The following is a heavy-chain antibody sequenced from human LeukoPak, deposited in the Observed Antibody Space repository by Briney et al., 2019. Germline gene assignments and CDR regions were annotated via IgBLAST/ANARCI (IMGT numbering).Heavy chain of an antibody. CDR3: ARGRDMDV. CDR2: INPKSGDT. Sequence: ASVKVSCKASGYIFIDYEINWVRQAPGQGLEWMGWINPKSGDTGYEQKFQGRVTKTRDSSISTVYMELSSLRSEDTALHYCARGRDMDVWRKGTSVTVSS. CDR1: GYIFIDYE. V-gene: IGHV1-8*02. J-gene: IGHJ6*03.